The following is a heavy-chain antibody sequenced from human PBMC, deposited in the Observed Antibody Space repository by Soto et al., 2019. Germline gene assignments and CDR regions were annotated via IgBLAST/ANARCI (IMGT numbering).Heavy chain of an antibody. J-gene: IGHJ4*02. CDR2: ITITGDTT. CDR1: GFIFTTSD. D-gene: IGHD2-21*02. V-gene: IGHV3-23*04. CDR3: AKGWGGDHGY. Sequence: EVQLVESEGGLVQPGGSLRLSCEASGFIFTTSDMSWVRQAPGKGLEWISSITITGDTTHYADSVKGRFTISRDNSRNAGYLQMNSLRVSAPAVYYGAKGWGGDHGYWGQGTLVAVSS.